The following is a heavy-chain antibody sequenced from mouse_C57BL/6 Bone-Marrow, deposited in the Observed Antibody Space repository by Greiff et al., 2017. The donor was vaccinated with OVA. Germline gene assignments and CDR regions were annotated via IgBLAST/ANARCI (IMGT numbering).Heavy chain of an antibody. CDR1: GYTFTDYY. D-gene: IGHD3-2*02. CDR2: INPYNGGT. Sequence: VQLQQSGPVLVKPGASVKMSCKASGYTFTDYYMNWVKQSHGKSLEWIGVINPYNGGTSYNQKFKGKATLTVDKSSSTAYMELNSLTSEDSAVYYCARHSSGYHYYAMDYWGQGTSVTVSS. CDR3: ARHSSGYHYYAMDY. J-gene: IGHJ4*01. V-gene: IGHV1-19*01.